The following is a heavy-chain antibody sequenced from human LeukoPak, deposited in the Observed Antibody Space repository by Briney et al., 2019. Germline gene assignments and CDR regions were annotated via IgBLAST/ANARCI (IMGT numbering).Heavy chain of an antibody. Sequence: SETLSLTCTVSGRSISSYYWSWIRQPAGKGLEWIGRIYTSGSTNYNPSLKSRVTMSVDTSKNQFSLKLSSVTAADTAVYYCARMTVVPAVDYYYYMDVWGKGTTVTVSS. CDR3: ARMTVVPAVDYYYYMDV. V-gene: IGHV4-4*07. D-gene: IGHD2-2*01. J-gene: IGHJ6*03. CDR1: GRSISSYY. CDR2: IYTSGST.